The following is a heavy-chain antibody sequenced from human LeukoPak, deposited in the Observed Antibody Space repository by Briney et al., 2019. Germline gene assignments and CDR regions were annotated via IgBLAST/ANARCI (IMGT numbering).Heavy chain of an antibody. J-gene: IGHJ4*02. CDR3: ARVAAADTAMMNFDH. CDR2: ISSSSIYI. V-gene: IGHV3-11*05. CDR1: GFTFSDYY. Sequence: KPGGSLRLSCAASGFTFSDYYMSWIRQAPGKGLEWVSSISSSSIYIYYADSVKGRFTISRDNAKKSLYLQMNSLRAEDTAVYYCARVAAADTAMMNFDHWGQGTLVTVSS. D-gene: IGHD5-18*01.